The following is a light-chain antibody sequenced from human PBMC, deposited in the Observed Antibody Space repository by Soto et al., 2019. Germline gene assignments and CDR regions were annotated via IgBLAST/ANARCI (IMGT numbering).Light chain of an antibody. CDR1: QSISNF. V-gene: IGKV1-39*01. Sequence: DIQMTQSPSSLSASVGDRVTITCRASQSISNFLNWYQQRPGKAPKLLIYAASSLQSGVPSRFSGSGSGTDFTLTISSLQPEDFASYYCQHSYSSPLAFGPGTKVDIK. J-gene: IGKJ3*01. CDR3: QHSYSSPLA. CDR2: AAS.